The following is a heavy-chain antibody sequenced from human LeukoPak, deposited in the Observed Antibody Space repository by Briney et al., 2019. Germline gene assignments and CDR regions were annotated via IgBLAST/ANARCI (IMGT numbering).Heavy chain of an antibody. J-gene: IGHJ4*02. CDR2: ISGSGANT. D-gene: IGHD3-22*01. V-gene: IGHV3-23*01. CDR1: GFTFSSYA. Sequence: GGSLRLSCAASGFTFSSYAMSWVRQAPGKGLEWVSGISGSGANTDYADSVKGRFTISRDNSTATLYVQMNSLTAEDTAVYFCAKGWSIYYDGSGFPDYWGQGTVVTVSS. CDR3: AKGWSIYYDGSGFPDY.